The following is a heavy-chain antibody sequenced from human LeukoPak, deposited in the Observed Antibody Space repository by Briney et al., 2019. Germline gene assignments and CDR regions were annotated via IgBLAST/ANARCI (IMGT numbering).Heavy chain of an antibody. CDR1: GGSNSSGGYY. V-gene: IGHV4-30-2*01. CDR3: ARGKYQLLPAFDI. Sequence: PSQTLSLTCTVSGGSNSSGGYYWSWIRQPPGKGLEWIGYIYHSGSTYYNPSLKSRVTISVDRSKNQFSLKLSSVTAADTAVYYCARGKYQLLPAFDIWGRGTMVTVSS. CDR2: IYHSGST. D-gene: IGHD2-2*01. J-gene: IGHJ3*02.